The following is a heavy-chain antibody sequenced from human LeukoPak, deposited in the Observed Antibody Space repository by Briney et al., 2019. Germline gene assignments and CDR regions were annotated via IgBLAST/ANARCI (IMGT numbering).Heavy chain of an antibody. CDR2: FSGSGGST. D-gene: IGHD3-9*01. CDR1: GFTFSSYA. CDR3: AKDPEPFRLLRYCDYFDY. Sequence: GGSLRLSCAASGFTFSSYAMSWLRQAPGEGLEWVSAFSGSGGSTYYADSVKDRLTNTRDTSKNTLYLQMNSLRAADTAVYYCAKDPEPFRLLRYCDYFDYWGQGTLVTVSS. J-gene: IGHJ4*02. V-gene: IGHV3-23*01.